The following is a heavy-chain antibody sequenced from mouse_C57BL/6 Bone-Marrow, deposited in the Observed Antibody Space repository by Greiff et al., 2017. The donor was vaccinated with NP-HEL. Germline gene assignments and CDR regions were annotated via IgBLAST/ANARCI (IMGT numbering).Heavy chain of an antibody. V-gene: IGHV1-82*01. J-gene: IGHJ1*03. CDR3: ARSYGNYCWYFDV. CDR1: GYAFSSSW. Sequence: VQLQQSGPELVKPGASVKISCKASGYAFSSSWMNWVKQRPGKGLEWIGRIYPGDGDTNYNGKFKGKATLTADKSSSTAYMPLSSLTSEDSAVYFCARSYGNYCWYFDVWGTGTTVTVSS. CDR2: IYPGDGDT. D-gene: IGHD2-1*01.